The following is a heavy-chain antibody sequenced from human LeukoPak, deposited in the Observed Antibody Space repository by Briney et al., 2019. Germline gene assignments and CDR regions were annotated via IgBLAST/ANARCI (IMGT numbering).Heavy chain of an antibody. CDR3: AKVGDNWNYRPYYLDY. CDR2: IGGSGGST. Sequence: GGSLRLSCAASGFTVSNNYMSWVRQAPGKGLEWVSAIGGSGGSTYYADSVKGRFTISRDNSKNTLFLQMNSLRADDTAVYYCAKVGDNWNYRPYYLDYWGQGTLVTVFS. V-gene: IGHV3-23*01. D-gene: IGHD1-7*01. J-gene: IGHJ4*02. CDR1: GFTVSNNY.